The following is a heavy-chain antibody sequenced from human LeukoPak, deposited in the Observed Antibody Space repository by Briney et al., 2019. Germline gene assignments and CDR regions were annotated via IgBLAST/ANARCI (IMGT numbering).Heavy chain of an antibody. CDR1: GFTFSGSA. Sequence: GGSLTLSCAASGFTFSGSAMHWVRQASGKGLEWVGRIRSKTYNYATTYSASVKGRFTISRDDSKSTAYLQMNSLKPEDTAAYYCARLGSNSANWGRGTLVTVSS. J-gene: IGHJ4*02. CDR2: IRSKTYNYAT. CDR3: ARLGSNSAN. V-gene: IGHV3-73*01. D-gene: IGHD6-13*01.